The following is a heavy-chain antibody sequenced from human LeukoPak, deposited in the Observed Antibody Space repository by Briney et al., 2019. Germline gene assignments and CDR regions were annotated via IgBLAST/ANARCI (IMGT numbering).Heavy chain of an antibody. Sequence: GGSLRLSCAASGFTFSSYWMSWVRQAPGKGLEWVANIKQDGSEKYYVDSVKGRFTISRDNAKNSLYLQMNSLRAEDTAVYYCARDDVYYDFWSGYYNYFDYWGQGTLVTVSS. CDR3: ARDDVYYDFWSGYYNYFDY. J-gene: IGHJ4*02. CDR2: IKQDGSEK. D-gene: IGHD3-3*01. CDR1: GFTFSSYW. V-gene: IGHV3-7*01.